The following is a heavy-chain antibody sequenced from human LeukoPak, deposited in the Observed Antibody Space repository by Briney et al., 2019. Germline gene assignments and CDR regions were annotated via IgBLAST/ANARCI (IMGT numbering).Heavy chain of an antibody. CDR1: SGSISTSNYY. J-gene: IGHJ4*02. CDR3: ARVIYSYGYGY. D-gene: IGHD5-18*01. Sequence: SETLSLTCTVSSGSISTSNYYWGWVRQPPGKALEWIGNIFYSGSTNYNPSLKSRVTISVDTSKNQFSLKLSSVTAADTAVYYCARVIYSYGYGYWGQGTLVTVSS. V-gene: IGHV4-39*07. CDR2: IFYSGST.